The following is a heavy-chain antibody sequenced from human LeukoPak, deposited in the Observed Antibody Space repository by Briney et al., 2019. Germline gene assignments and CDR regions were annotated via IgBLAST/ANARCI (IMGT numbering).Heavy chain of an antibody. CDR2: LNHSGST. J-gene: IGHJ6*02. D-gene: IGHD6-6*01. Sequence: SETLSLTCSVSGGSISSGGYYWSWIRQPPGKGLEWIGELNHSGSTNYNPSLKSRVTISVDTSKNQFSLKLSSVTAADTAVYYCARVPPVSSSSYYYYYGMDVWGQGTTVTVSS. CDR1: GGSISSGGYY. CDR3: ARVPPVSSSSYYYYYGMDV. V-gene: IGHV4-34*01.